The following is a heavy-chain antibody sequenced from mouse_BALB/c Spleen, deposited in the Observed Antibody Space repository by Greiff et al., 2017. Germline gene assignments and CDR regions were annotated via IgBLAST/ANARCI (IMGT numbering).Heavy chain of an antibody. D-gene: IGHD1-1*01. CDR3: ASSYYYGSSFDY. Sequence: VQLQQSAAELARPGASVKMSCKASGYTFTSYTMHWVKQRPGQGLEWIGYINPSSGYTEYNQKFKDKTTLTADKSSSTAYMQLSSLTSEDSAVYYCASSYYYGSSFDYWGQGTTLTVSS. J-gene: IGHJ2*01. CDR1: GYTFTSYT. V-gene: IGHV1-4*02. CDR2: INPSSGYT.